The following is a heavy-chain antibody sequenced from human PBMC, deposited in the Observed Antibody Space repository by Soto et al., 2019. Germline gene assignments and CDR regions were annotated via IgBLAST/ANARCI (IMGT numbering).Heavy chain of an antibody. V-gene: IGHV1-69*01. J-gene: IGHJ4*02. CDR3: AREGTAVRGA. CDR2: IIPIFDAT. Sequence: QVQMVQSGAEVKKPGSSARVSCKVSGGTFSRHSISWVRQAPGQGLEWMGGIIPIFDATQYAQKFQGRLTITADESTTTVHMDLSGRRPEDTAIYYCAREGTAVRGAWGQGTLVTVS. CDR1: GGTFSRHS. D-gene: IGHD1-1*01.